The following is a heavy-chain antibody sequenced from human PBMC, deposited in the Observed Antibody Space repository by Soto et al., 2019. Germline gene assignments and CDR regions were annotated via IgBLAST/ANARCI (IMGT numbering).Heavy chain of an antibody. Sequence: VASVKVSCKASGGTFSSYAISWVRQAPGQGLEWMGGIIPIFGTANYAQKFQGRVTITADKSTSTAYMELSSLRSEDTAVYYCARIYYGSGFAHDYWGQGTLVTVSS. CDR2: IIPIFGTA. CDR1: GGTFSSYA. V-gene: IGHV1-69*06. D-gene: IGHD3-10*01. CDR3: ARIYYGSGFAHDY. J-gene: IGHJ4*02.